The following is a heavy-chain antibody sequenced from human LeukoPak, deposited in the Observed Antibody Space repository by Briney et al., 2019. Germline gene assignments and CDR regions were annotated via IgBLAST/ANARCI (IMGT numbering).Heavy chain of an antibody. D-gene: IGHD3-22*01. V-gene: IGHV1-69*02. CDR2: IIPILGIA. CDR1: GGTFSSYT. Sequence: SVKVSCKASGGTFSSYTISWVRQAPGQGLEWMGRIIPILGIANYAQKFQGRVTITADKSTSTAYMELSSLRSEDTAVYYCARVSDSSGNFDYWAQGTLVTVSS. J-gene: IGHJ4*02. CDR3: ARVSDSSGNFDY.